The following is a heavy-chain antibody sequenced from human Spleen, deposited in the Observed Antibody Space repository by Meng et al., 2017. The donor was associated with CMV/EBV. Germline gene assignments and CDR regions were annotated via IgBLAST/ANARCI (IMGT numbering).Heavy chain of an antibody. CDR1: GGTFSSYG. V-gene: IGHV1-18*01. D-gene: IGHD4-17*01. CDR3: ARDVTTVTHDY. CDR2: ISADNGDT. J-gene: IGHJ4*02. Sequence: ASVKVSCKASGGTFSSYGITWVRQAPGQGLEWMGWISADNGDTKYAQNIQGRVTMTIDTSTSTAYVELRSLRSDDTAVYYCARDVTTVTHDYWGQGTRVTVSS.